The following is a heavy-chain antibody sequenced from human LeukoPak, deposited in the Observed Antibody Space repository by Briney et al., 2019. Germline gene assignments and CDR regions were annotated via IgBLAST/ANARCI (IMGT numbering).Heavy chain of an antibody. V-gene: IGHV3-11*04. D-gene: IGHD5-18*01. CDR3: STATYSSGYHYFES. CDR1: GFTFSDYY. Sequence: GGSLRLSCAASGFTFSDYYMSWLRQAPGKGLEWVSSISHSGTPTYYADSVRGRFTISRDNAKNSLYLQMNTLRAEDTAVYFCSTATYSSGYHYFESWGQGTLVTVSS. J-gene: IGHJ4*02. CDR2: ISHSGTPT.